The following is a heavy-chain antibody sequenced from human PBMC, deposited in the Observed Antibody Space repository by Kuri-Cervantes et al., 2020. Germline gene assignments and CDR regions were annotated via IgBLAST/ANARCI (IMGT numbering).Heavy chain of an antibody. J-gene: IGHJ4*02. V-gene: IGHV3-33*01. Sequence: GESLKISCAASGFTFSSYGMHWVRQAPGKGLEWVAVIWYDGSNKYYADSVKGRFTISRDNAKNSLYLQMNSLRAEDTAVYYCARGPNLFRITIFGVPPPHFDYWGQGTLVTVSS. CDR1: GFTFSSYG. CDR3: ARGPNLFRITIFGVPPPHFDY. D-gene: IGHD3-3*01. CDR2: IWYDGSNK.